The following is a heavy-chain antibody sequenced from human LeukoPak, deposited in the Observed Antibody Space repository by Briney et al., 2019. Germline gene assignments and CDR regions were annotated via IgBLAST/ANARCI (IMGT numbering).Heavy chain of an antibody. J-gene: IGHJ4*02. CDR3: ARLFLMGSTPHYFDY. D-gene: IGHD2-8*01. CDR2: IYHSGST. V-gene: IGHV4-38-2*01. Sequence: SETLSLTCGVAGYSISRDYYWGWIRQPPGKGLEWIGNIYHSGSTYYNPSLESRVTISIDTSKNQFTLKLSSVTAADTAVYYCARLFLMGSTPHYFDYWGQGTLVTVSS. CDR1: GYSISRDYY.